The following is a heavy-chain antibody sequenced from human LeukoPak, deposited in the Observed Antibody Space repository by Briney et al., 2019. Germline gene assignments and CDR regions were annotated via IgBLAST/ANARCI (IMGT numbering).Heavy chain of an antibody. Sequence: SETLSLTCTVSGGSISSGDYYWSWIRQPPGKGLEWIGYIYYSGSTYYNPSLKSRVTISVDTSKNQFSLKLSSVTAADTAVYYCARDRVRYCSGGSCYSVDYWGQGTLVTVSS. CDR2: IYYSGST. CDR1: GGSISSGDYY. J-gene: IGHJ4*02. V-gene: IGHV4-30-4*01. D-gene: IGHD2-15*01. CDR3: ARDRVRYCSGGSCYSVDY.